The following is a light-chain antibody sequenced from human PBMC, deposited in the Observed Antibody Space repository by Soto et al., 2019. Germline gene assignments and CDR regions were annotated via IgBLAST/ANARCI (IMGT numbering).Light chain of an antibody. CDR3: SSYTSSATLVV. CDR1: SSDVGGYKF. J-gene: IGLJ2*01. CDR2: DVS. Sequence: QSALTQPAYVSGSPGQSITISCTGTSSDVGGYKFVSWYQQHPGKAPKLMIYDVSNRPSGVSNRFSGSKSGNTASLTISGLQSEDEADYYCSSYTSSATLVVFGGGTKLTVL. V-gene: IGLV2-14*01.